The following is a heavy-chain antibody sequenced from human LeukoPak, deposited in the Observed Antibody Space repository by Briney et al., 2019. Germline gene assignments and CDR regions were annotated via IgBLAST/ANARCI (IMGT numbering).Heavy chain of an antibody. J-gene: IGHJ4*02. CDR3: ASPDSSYGGFDY. D-gene: IGHD3-22*01. Sequence: ASVKVSCKASGYTFTSNYIHWVRQAPGQGLEWMGMIYPRDGSTSYAQKFQGRVTVTRDTSASTAYMELSSLRSEDTAVYYCASPDSSYGGFDYWGQGTLVTVSS. CDR1: GYTFTSNY. V-gene: IGHV1-46*01. CDR2: IYPRDGST.